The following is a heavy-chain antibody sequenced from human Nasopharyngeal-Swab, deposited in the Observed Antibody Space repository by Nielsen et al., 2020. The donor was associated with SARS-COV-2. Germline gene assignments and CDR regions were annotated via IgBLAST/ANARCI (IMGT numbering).Heavy chain of an antibody. CDR3: ARDTMVRGVIITPYDAFDI. D-gene: IGHD3-10*01. J-gene: IGHJ3*02. CDR2: IIPIFGTA. V-gene: IGHV1-69*06. Sequence: WVRQAPGQGLERMGGIIPIFGTANYAQKFQGRVTITADKSTSTAYMELSSLRSEDTDVYYCARDTMVRGVIITPYDAFDIWGQGTMVTVSS.